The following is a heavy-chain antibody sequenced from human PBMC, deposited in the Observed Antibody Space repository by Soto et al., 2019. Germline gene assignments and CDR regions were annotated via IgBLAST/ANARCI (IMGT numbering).Heavy chain of an antibody. CDR1: AFSFSHYA. CDR3: ARAGYXSGGRCYSPYYYYGMDV. V-gene: IGHV3-30-3*01. CDR2: ISYDGNIK. J-gene: IGHJ6*02. D-gene: IGHD2-15*01. Sequence: GGSLRLSCGASAFSFSHYAMHWVRQAPGKGLECVAVISYDGNIKRYADSVKGRFTISRDNSENTLYLQMNSLSPEDTAVYYCARAGYXSGGRCYSPYYYYGMDVWGPGTTVTVSS.